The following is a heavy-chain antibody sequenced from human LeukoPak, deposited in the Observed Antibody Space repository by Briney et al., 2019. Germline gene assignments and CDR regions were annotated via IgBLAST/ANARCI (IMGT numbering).Heavy chain of an antibody. CDR1: GFTFSSYA. V-gene: IGHV3-30-3*01. J-gene: IGHJ6*02. CDR3: ARDRHCGGDCYSPMAYYYYYGMDV. D-gene: IGHD2-21*02. CDR2: ISYDGSNK. Sequence: GGSLRLSCAASGFTFSSYAMHWVRQAPGKGLEWVAVISYDGSNKYYADSVKGRFTISRDNSKNTLYLQMNSLRAEDTAVYYCARDRHCGGDCYSPMAYYYYYGMDVWGQGTTVTVSS.